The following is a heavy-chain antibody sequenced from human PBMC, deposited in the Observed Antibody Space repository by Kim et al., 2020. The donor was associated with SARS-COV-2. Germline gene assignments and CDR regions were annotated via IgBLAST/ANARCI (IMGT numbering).Heavy chain of an antibody. V-gene: IGHV3-53*01. D-gene: IGHD6-19*01. CDR1: GFTVSSNY. J-gene: IGHJ3*02. Sequence: GGSLRLSCAASGFTVSSNYMSWVRQAPGKGLEWVSVIYSGGSTYYADSVKGRFTISRDNSKNTLYLQMNSLRAEDTAVYYCASCIAVAPNGRAFDIWGQGTMVTLSS. CDR3: ASCIAVAPNGRAFDI. CDR2: IYSGGST.